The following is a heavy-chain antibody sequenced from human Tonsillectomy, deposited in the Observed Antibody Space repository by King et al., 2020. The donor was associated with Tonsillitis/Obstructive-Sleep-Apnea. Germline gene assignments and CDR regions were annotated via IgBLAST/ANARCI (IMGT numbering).Heavy chain of an antibody. CDR3: AREIRGAPGGYYKDV. V-gene: IGHV4-59*01. CDR2: IYYSGST. D-gene: IGHD2-15*01. Sequence: QLQESGPGLVKPSETLSLTCTVSGGSISGYYWTWIRQPPGKGLEWIGYIYYSGSTNYNPSLKSRVSISVDTSKNQFYLKLTSVTAADTAVYYCAREIRGAPGGYYKDVWGKGTTVTVSS. CDR1: GGSISGYY. J-gene: IGHJ6*03.